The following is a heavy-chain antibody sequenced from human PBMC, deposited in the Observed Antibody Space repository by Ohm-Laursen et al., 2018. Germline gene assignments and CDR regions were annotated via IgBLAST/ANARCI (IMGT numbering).Heavy chain of an antibody. Sequence: SLRLSCAASGFTVNSNYMSWVRQAPGKGLDWVSILYSGGNTYYADSVKGRFTISRDNSKNTLFLQMDSLRVEDTAIYYCARHGYCSSDSCYDSGYYYYYGVDVWGQGTTVTVSS. J-gene: IGHJ6*02. CDR2: LYSGGNT. V-gene: IGHV3-66*04. CDR3: ARHGYCSSDSCYDSGYYYYYGVDV. D-gene: IGHD2-15*01. CDR1: GFTVNSNY.